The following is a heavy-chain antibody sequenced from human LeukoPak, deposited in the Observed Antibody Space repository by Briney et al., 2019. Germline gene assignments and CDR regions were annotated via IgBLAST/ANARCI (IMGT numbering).Heavy chain of an antibody. D-gene: IGHD6-19*01. CDR2: INHSGST. Sequence: PSETLSLTCAVYGGSFSGYYWSWIPQPPGKGLEWIGEINHSGSTNYNPSLKSRVTVSVDTSKNQFSLKLSSVTAADTAVYYCARMWLPLYYFDYWGQGTLVTVSS. CDR1: GGSFSGYY. V-gene: IGHV4-34*01. CDR3: ARMWLPLYYFDY. J-gene: IGHJ4*02.